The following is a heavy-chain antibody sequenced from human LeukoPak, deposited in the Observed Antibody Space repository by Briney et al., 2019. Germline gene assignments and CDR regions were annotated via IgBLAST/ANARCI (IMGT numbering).Heavy chain of an antibody. CDR1: GGTFSSYA. V-gene: IGHV1-69*01. D-gene: IGHD2-21*02. CDR2: IIPIFGTA. CDR3: ARGRQHIVVVTAFDY. Sequence: SVKVSCKASGGTFSSYAFSWVRQAPGQGLEWMGGIIPIFGTANYAQKFQGRVTITADESTSTAYMELSSLRSEDTAVYYCARGRQHIVVVTAFDYWGQGTLVTVSS. J-gene: IGHJ4*02.